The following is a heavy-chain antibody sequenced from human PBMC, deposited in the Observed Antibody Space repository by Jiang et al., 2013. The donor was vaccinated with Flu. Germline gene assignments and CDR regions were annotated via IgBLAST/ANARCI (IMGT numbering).Heavy chain of an antibody. CDR1: GFTFSSYE. D-gene: IGHD3-16*01. CDR3: ARSIPGPSIGGAFDI. V-gene: IGHV3-48*03. Sequence: GLVQPGGSLRLSCAASGFTFSSYEMNWVRQAPGKGLEWVSYISSSGSTIYYADSVKGRFTISRDNAKNSLYLQMNSLRAEDTAVYYCARSIPGPSIGGAFDIWGQGTMVTVSS. CDR2: ISSSGSTI. J-gene: IGHJ3*02.